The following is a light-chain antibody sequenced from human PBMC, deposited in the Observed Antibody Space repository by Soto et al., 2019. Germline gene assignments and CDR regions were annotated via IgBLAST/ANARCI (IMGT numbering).Light chain of an antibody. CDR1: SSNIGTNY. J-gene: IGLJ3*02. V-gene: IGLV1-47*02. Sequence: QSVLTQPPSASVTPGQRVTISCSGSSSNIGTNYVYWYKQLPGTAPKLLIYCNDQRPSGVPDRLSGSKSGTSASLAISGLRSEDEADYYCATRDNSLSRWVFGGGTKLTVL. CDR3: ATRDNSLSRWV. CDR2: CND.